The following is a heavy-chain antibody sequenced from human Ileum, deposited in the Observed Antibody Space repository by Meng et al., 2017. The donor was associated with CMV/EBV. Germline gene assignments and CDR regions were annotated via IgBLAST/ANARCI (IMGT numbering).Heavy chain of an antibody. V-gene: IGHV4-39*01. CDR2: IYNNGRYGGRT. Sequence: DVALSSCSYCCGWIPRPPGEWLESLGSIYNNGRYGGRTSYNPSLKSRVTISIDTSKNQFSLKLNSVTAADTAIYYCARPPNYVGVDYWGQGILVTVPQ. J-gene: IGHJ4*02. D-gene: IGHD1-7*01. CDR1: DVALSSCSYC. CDR3: ARPPNYVGVDY.